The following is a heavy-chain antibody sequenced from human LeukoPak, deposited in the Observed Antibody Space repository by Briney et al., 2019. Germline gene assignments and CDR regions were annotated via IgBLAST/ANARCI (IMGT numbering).Heavy chain of an antibody. CDR1: GYTFTSYY. Sequence: GASVKVSCKASGYTFTSYYMHWVRQAPGQGLEWMGIINPSGGSTSYAQKFQGRVTMTRDTSTSTVYMELSSLRSEDTAVYCCARDKPGNYYDSSGYPLERGMDVWGQGTTVTVSS. CDR3: ARDKPGNYYDSSGYPLERGMDV. D-gene: IGHD3-22*01. CDR2: INPSGGST. V-gene: IGHV1-46*01. J-gene: IGHJ6*02.